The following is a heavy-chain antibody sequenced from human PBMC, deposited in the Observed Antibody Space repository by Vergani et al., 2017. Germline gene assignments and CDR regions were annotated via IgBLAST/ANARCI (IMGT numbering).Heavy chain of an antibody. V-gene: IGHV3-30*18. Sequence: QVQLVESGGGVVQPGRSLRLSCAASGFTFSSYGMHWVRQAPGKGLEWVAVISYDGSNKYYADSVKGRFTISRDNSKNTLYLQMNSLRAEDTAVYYCAKGGSYSPYYYYGMDVWGQGTTVTVSS. J-gene: IGHJ6*02. D-gene: IGHD1-26*01. CDR1: GFTFSSYG. CDR3: AKGGSYSPYYYYGMDV. CDR2: ISYDGSNK.